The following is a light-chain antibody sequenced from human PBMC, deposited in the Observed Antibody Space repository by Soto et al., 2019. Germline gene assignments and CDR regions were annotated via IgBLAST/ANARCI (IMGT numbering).Light chain of an antibody. J-gene: IGKJ3*01. V-gene: IGKV3-20*01. Sequence: EIVLTQSPGTLSLSPGERATLSCRASQSVSSSYLAWYQQKPGQAPRLLIYGASSRATGIPDRFSGSGSGTDFTLTISRLEPDDFAVYYCQLYGRSPLFTFGPGTKVDIK. CDR1: QSVSSSY. CDR2: GAS. CDR3: QLYGRSPLFT.